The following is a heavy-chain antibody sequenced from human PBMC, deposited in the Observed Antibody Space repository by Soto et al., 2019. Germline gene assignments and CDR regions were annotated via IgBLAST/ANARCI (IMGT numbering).Heavy chain of an antibody. CDR3: ERTDLYGSGPDWLDP. CDR1: GYSFHSYC. CDR2: VNPSDSDS. Sequence: PGESLKISCKGSGYSFHSYCIAWVRQKPGIGLELMGAVNPSDSDSRYSPSFQGQVTISADKSTSTAYLHWSSLKASDTAMYYCERTDLYGSGPDWLDPRGLGTLVTVSS. D-gene: IGHD3-10*01. V-gene: IGHV5-51*01. J-gene: IGHJ5*02.